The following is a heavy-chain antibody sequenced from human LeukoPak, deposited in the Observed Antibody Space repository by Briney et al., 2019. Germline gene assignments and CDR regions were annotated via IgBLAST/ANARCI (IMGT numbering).Heavy chain of an antibody. Sequence: ASVKVSCRASGYTFTSYYMHWVRQAPGQGLEWMGIINPSGSSTSYAQKFQGRVTMTRDTSTSTVYMELSSLRSEDTAVYYCARGSRNEWELLTPLDAFDIWGQGTMVTVSS. D-gene: IGHD1-26*01. CDR3: ARGSRNEWELLTPLDAFDI. J-gene: IGHJ3*02. V-gene: IGHV1-46*01. CDR1: GYTFTSYY. CDR2: INPSGSST.